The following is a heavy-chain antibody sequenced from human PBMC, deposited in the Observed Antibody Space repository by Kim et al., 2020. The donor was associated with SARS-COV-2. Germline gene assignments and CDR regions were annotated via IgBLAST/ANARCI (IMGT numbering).Heavy chain of an antibody. V-gene: IGHV3-33*01. CDR3: ARCAGRYGSGSYYTPYYYGMDV. CDR2: IWYDGSNK. D-gene: IGHD3-10*01. CDR1: GFTFSSYG. Sequence: GGSLRLSCAASGFTFSSYGMHWVRQAPGKGLEWVAVIWYDGSNKYYADSVKGRFTISRDNSKNTLYLQMNSLRAEDTAVYYCARCAGRYGSGSYYTPYYYGMDVWGQGTTVTVSS. J-gene: IGHJ6*02.